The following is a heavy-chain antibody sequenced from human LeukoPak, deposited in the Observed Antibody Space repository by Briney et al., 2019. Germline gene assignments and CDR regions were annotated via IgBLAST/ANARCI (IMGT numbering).Heavy chain of an antibody. Sequence: GGSLRLSCAASGFTFSSYAMSWVRQAPGKGLEWVSAISGSGGSTYYADSVKGRFTISRDNSKNTLYLQMNSLRAEDTAVYYCAKEALRTTYDSSGYSDYWGQGTLVTVSS. D-gene: IGHD3-22*01. V-gene: IGHV3-23*01. CDR1: GFTFSSYA. CDR2: ISGSGGST. J-gene: IGHJ4*02. CDR3: AKEALRTTYDSSGYSDY.